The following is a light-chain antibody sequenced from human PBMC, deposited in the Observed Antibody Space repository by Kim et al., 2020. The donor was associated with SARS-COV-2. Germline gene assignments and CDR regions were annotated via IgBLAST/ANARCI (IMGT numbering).Light chain of an antibody. CDR3: QVWNSSSAHQV. Sequence: SYELTQPPSVSVAPGKTARITCGGNNIGSKSVHWYQQKPGQAPVLVIYYDSDRPSGIPERFSGSNSGNTATLTISRVEAGDEADYYCQVWNSSSAHQVFCGGNQLTVL. CDR2: YDS. V-gene: IGLV3-21*04. J-gene: IGLJ3*02. CDR1: NIGSKS.